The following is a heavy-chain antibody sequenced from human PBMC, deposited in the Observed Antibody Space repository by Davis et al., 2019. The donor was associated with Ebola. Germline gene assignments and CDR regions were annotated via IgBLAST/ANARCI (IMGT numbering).Heavy chain of an antibody. D-gene: IGHD4-17*01. CDR1: GDSVSSNSAA. CDR3: ARGGVYGAHSMDV. J-gene: IGHJ6*02. CDR2: TYYRSKWYN. V-gene: IGHV6-1*01. Sequence: SETLSLTCAISGDSVSSNSAAWNWNRQSPSRGLEWLGRTYYRSKWYNDYAVSVKSRITINPDTSKNQFSLQLNSVTPEDTAVYYCARGGVYGAHSMDVWGQGTTVTVSS.